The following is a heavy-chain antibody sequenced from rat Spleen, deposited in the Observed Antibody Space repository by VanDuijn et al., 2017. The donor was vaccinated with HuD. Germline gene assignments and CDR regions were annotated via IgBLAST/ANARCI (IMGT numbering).Heavy chain of an antibody. CDR3: ATAGSRVSRFAY. CDR2: ISPSGSIT. CDR1: GFTFTNYG. D-gene: IGHD1-4*01. V-gene: IGHV5-19*01. J-gene: IGHJ3*01. Sequence: EVQLVESDGGLVQPGRSLKLSCAASGFTFTNYGMHWIRQAPTNGLEWVASISPSGSITHYRDSVRGRFTIFRDVAKSTLYLQMDSLRSEDTATYYCATAGSRVSRFAYWGQGTLVTVSS.